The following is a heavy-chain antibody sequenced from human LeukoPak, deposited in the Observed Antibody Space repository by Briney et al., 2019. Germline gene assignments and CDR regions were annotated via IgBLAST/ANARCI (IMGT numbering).Heavy chain of an antibody. D-gene: IGHD6-19*01. CDR3: ARDSSGWENWFDP. Sequence: GASVNVSCKASGGTFSSYAISWVRQAPGQGLEWMGGIIPIFGTANYAQKFQGRVTITADESTSTAYMELSSLRSEDTAVYYCARDSSGWENWFDPWGQGTLVTVSS. CDR2: IIPIFGTA. CDR1: GGTFSSYA. V-gene: IGHV1-69*13. J-gene: IGHJ5*02.